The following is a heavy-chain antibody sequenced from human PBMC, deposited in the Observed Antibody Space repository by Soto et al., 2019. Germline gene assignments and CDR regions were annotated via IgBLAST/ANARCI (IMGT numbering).Heavy chain of an antibody. Sequence: SETLSLTCTVSGGSISTYYWSWIRQPPGKGLEWLGYIYYNGNSYYNPSLKSRVTISVDRSKNHLFLNLTSVTAADTAVYYCATYRKFFQIWGQGTKVTVSS. CDR2: IYYNGNS. CDR1: GGSISTYY. V-gene: IGHV4-59*12. CDR3: ATYRKFFQI. J-gene: IGHJ3*02.